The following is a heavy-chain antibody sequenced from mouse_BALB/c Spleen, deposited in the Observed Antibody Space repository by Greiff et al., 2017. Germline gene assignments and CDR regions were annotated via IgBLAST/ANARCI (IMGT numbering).Heavy chain of an antibody. CDR1: GFTFSDYY. D-gene: IGHD2-10*01. CDR2: ISNGGSYT. V-gene: IGHV5-4*02. Sequence: EVHLVESGGGLVKPGGSLKLSCAASGFTFSDYYMYWVRQTPEKRLEWVATISNGGSYTYYPDSVKGRFTISRDNAKNNLYLQMSSLKSEDTAMYYCARASYYGNYYYAMDYWGQGTSVTVSS. J-gene: IGHJ4*01. CDR3: ARASYYGNYYYAMDY.